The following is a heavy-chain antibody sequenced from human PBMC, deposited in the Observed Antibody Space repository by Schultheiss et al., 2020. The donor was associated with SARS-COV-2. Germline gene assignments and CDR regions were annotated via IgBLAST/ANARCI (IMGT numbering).Heavy chain of an antibody. CDR2: IYHSGST. V-gene: IGHV4-59*01. D-gene: IGHD3-22*01. J-gene: IGHJ4*02. CDR3: AREVIHYYDSSGEQRDY. Sequence: SETLSLTCTVSGGSISSYYWSWIRQPPGKGLEWIGSIYHSGSTYYSPSLKSRVTMSVDTSKNQFSLKLSSVTAADTAVYYCAREVIHYYDSSGEQRDYWGQGTLVTVSS. CDR1: GGSISSYY.